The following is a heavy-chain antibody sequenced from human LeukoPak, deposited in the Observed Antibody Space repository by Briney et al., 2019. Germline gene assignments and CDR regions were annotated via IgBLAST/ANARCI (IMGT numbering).Heavy chain of an antibody. V-gene: IGHV4-61*08. Sequence: SETLSLTCTASGGSLTDGDYYWGWVRQPPGTGLHWLATTCRGASLNSRVTISLDTSQNQFSLRLTSVTAADTAVYYCARELWSYYDTLTGQGGAFDIWGQGTMVTVSS. CDR1: GGSLTDGDYY. CDR2: TCRGA. D-gene: IGHD3-9*01. CDR3: ARELWSYYDTLTGQGGAFDI. J-gene: IGHJ3*02.